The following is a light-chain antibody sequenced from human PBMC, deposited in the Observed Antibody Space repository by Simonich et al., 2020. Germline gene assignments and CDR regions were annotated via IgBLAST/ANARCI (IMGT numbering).Light chain of an antibody. CDR2: WAS. CDR3: QQYYSTPLT. J-gene: IGKJ4*01. V-gene: IGKV4-1*01. CDR1: QSVLYSSNNKNY. Sequence: DIVMTQSPDPLAVSLGEMATINCKSSQSVLYSSNNKNYLAWYQQKPGQPPKLLIYWASTRESGVPDRFSGSWSGTDFTLTISSLQAEDVAVYYCQQYYSTPLTFGGGTKVEIK.